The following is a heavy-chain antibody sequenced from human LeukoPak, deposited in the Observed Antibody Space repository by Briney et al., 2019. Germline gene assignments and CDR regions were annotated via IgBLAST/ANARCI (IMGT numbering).Heavy chain of an antibody. CDR1: GFTFSSYA. V-gene: IGHV3-23*01. Sequence: PGGSLRLSCAASGFTFSSYAMSWVRQAPGKGLEWVSAISSSGGSTYYADSVKGRFTISRDNSKNTLYLQMNSLRAEDTAVYYCANGVDEQQLPWGDYWGQGTLVTVSS. J-gene: IGHJ4*02. D-gene: IGHD6-13*01. CDR2: ISSSGGST. CDR3: ANGVDEQQLPWGDY.